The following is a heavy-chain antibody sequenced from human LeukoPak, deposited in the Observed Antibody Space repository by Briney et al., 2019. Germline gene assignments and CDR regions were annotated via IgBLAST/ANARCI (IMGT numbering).Heavy chain of an antibody. CDR3: ARAGVAGTGSYYFDY. Sequence: ASVKVSCKASGYTFTGYYMHWVRQAPGQGLEWIGWINPNSGGTNYAQKFQGRVTMTRDTSISTAYMELSRLRSDDTAVYYCARAGVAGTGSYYFDYWGQGTLVTVSS. V-gene: IGHV1-2*02. CDR2: INPNSGGT. CDR1: GYTFTGYY. D-gene: IGHD6-19*01. J-gene: IGHJ4*02.